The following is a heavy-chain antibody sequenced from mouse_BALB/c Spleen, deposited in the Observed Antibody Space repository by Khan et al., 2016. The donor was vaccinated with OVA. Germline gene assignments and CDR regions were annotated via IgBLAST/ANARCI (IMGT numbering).Heavy chain of an antibody. CDR2: ISSDGDYT. Sequence: EVMLVESGGGLVKPGGSLKLSCAASGFTFSTYAMSWVRQTPEKRLEWVATISSDGDYTYYPDNVTGRFTISRDNAKNTLYLQISSLRSEDTAMYYCARSPYGNFAYWGQGTLVTVSA. CDR3: ARSPYGNFAY. CDR1: GFTFSTYA. J-gene: IGHJ3*01. D-gene: IGHD2-1*01. V-gene: IGHV5-9-1*01.